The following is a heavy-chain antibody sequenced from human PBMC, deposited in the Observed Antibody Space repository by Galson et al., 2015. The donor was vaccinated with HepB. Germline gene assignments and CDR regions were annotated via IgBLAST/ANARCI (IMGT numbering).Heavy chain of an antibody. D-gene: IGHD6-19*01. V-gene: IGHV1-18*01. J-gene: IGHJ1*01. Sequence: QSGAEVKKPGESLKISCKASGYTFTSYGISWVRQAPGQGLEWMGWISAYNGNTNYAQKLQGRVTMTTDTSTSTAYMELRSLRSDDTAVYYCARGAYSSGLRGEYFQHWGQGTLVTVSS. CDR3: ARGAYSSGLRGEYFQH. CDR1: GYTFTSYG. CDR2: ISAYNGNT.